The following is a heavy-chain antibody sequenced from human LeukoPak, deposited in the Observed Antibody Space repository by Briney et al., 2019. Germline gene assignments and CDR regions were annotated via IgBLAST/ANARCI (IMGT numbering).Heavy chain of an antibody. CDR3: ARGLYFDWSEYYYYGMDV. J-gene: IGHJ6*02. CDR1: VYTFTSYD. D-gene: IGHD3-9*01. CDR2: MNHNSGNT. V-gene: IGHV1-8*01. Sequence: GASVKVSCKASVYTFTSYDINWVRQATSQGLEGMGWMNHNSGNTGYAQKFQGRVIMTRNTSISTAYMELSSLRSEDTAVYYCARGLYFDWSEYYYYGMDVWGQGTTVTVSS.